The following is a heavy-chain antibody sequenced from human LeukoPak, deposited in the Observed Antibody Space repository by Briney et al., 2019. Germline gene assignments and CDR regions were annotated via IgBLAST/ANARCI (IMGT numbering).Heavy chain of an antibody. J-gene: IGHJ4*02. Sequence: GGSLRLSCAASGFTFSNYDMHWVRQSPGKGLEWVAFIRYDGSARTYADSVKGRFTIFRDNSHNIFYLQMNSLRAEDTAVYCCAANYGGHSFDYWGQGTLVTAS. CDR3: AANYGGHSFDY. V-gene: IGHV3-30*02. CDR2: IRYDGSAR. D-gene: IGHD4-23*01. CDR1: GFTFSNYD.